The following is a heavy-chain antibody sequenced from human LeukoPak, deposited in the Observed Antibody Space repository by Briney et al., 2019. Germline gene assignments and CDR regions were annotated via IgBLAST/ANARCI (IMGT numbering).Heavy chain of an antibody. CDR2: IYYSGST. V-gene: IGHV4-59*08. CDR1: GGSISSYY. Sequence: PSETLSLTCTVSGGSISSYYWSWIRQPPGKGLEWIGYIYYSGSTNYNPSLKSRVTISVDTSKNQVSLKLSSVTAADTAVYYCARHVGDAFDIWGQGTMVTVSS. CDR3: ARHVGDAFDI. J-gene: IGHJ3*02.